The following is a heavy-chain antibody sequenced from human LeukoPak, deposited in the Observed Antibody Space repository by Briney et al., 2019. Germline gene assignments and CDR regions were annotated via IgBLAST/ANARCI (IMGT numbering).Heavy chain of an antibody. Sequence: PSQTLSLTCTVSGGSISSGDYYWSWIRQPPGKGLEWIGYIYYSGITYYNPSLKSRVTISVDTSKNQFSLKLSSVTAADTAVYYCARVSVVPAVKRAIRVFDYWGQGTLVTVSS. CDR1: GGSISSGDYY. J-gene: IGHJ4*02. V-gene: IGHV4-30-4*08. CDR3: ARVSVVPAVKRAIRVFDY. D-gene: IGHD2-2*01. CDR2: IYYSGIT.